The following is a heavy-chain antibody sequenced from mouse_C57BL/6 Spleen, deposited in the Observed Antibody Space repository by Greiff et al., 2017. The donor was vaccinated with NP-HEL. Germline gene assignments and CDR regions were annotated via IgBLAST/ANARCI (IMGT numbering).Heavy chain of an antibody. CDR3: ARGGGNYDYFDY. V-gene: IGHV3-1*01. CDR2: ISYSGST. D-gene: IGHD2-1*01. Sequence: EVQGVESGPGMVKPSQSLSLTCTVTGYSITSGYDWHWIRHFPGNKLEWMGYISYSGSTNYNPSLKSRISITHDTSKNHFFLKLNSVTTEDTATYYCARGGGNYDYFDYWGQGTTLTVSS. J-gene: IGHJ2*01. CDR1: GYSITSGYD.